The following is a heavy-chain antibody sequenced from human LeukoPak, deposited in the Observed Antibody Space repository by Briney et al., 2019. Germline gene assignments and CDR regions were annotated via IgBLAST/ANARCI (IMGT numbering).Heavy chain of an antibody. D-gene: IGHD3-22*01. CDR2: IFYTGSI. V-gene: IGHV4-59*08. Sequence: SETLSLTCTVSGGSISNYYWSWLRQPPGKGLEWIGYIFYTGSINYNPSLRGRVTISVDTSKSQFSLRLSSVTAADTAVYYCARSYSASYDSPAGWFDPWGQGTLVTVSS. CDR1: GGSISNYY. CDR3: ARSYSASYDSPAGWFDP. J-gene: IGHJ5*02.